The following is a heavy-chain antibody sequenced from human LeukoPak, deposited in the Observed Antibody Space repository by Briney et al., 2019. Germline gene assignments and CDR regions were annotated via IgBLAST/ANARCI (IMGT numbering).Heavy chain of an antibody. V-gene: IGHV3-30*18. CDR2: ISYDGSNK. J-gene: IGHJ4*02. Sequence: GGSLGLSCAASGFTFSSYGMHWVRQAPGKGLEWVAVISYDGSNKYYADSVKGRFTISRDNSKNTLYLQMNSLRAEDTAVYYCAKDQMALFDYWGQGTLVTVSS. D-gene: IGHD5-24*01. CDR1: GFTFSSYG. CDR3: AKDQMALFDY.